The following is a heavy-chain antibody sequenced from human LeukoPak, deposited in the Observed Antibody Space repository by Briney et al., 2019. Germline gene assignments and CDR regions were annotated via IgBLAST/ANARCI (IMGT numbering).Heavy chain of an antibody. CDR1: GGTFSSYA. Sequence: ASVKVSCKASGGTFSSYAISWVRQAPGQGLEWMGGIIPIFGTANYAQKFQGRVTITTDESTSTAYMELSSLRSEDTAVYYCASGGPRTVTTYYFDYWGQGTLVTVSS. J-gene: IGHJ4*02. D-gene: IGHD4-11*01. V-gene: IGHV1-69*05. CDR2: IIPIFGTA. CDR3: ASGGPRTVTTYYFDY.